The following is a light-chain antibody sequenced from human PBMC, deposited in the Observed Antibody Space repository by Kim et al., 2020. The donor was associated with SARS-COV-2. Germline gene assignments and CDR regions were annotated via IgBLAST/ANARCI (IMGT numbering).Light chain of an antibody. Sequence: KTVTISCTGSSGSIASNYVQWYQQRPGSAPTLLIYEDDQRPSGVPDRFSGSIDSSSNSASLTISGLKTEDEADYYCLSYDSSNQGVFGGGTQLTVL. CDR2: EDD. V-gene: IGLV6-57*02. CDR1: SGSIASNY. CDR3: LSYDSSNQGV. J-gene: IGLJ3*02.